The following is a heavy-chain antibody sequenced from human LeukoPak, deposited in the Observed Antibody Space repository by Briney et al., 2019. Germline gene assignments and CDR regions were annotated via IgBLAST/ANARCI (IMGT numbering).Heavy chain of an antibody. CDR3: AGDSSSSDLRSPDFDY. D-gene: IGHD6-6*01. CDR2: ISSSSSYI. Sequence: GGSLRLSCAASGFTFSSYSMNWVRQAPGKGLEWVSSISSSSSYIYYADSVKGRFTISRDNAKNSLYLQMNSLRAEDTAVYYCAGDSSSSDLRSPDFDYWGQGTLVTVSS. CDR1: GFTFSSYS. J-gene: IGHJ4*02. V-gene: IGHV3-21*01.